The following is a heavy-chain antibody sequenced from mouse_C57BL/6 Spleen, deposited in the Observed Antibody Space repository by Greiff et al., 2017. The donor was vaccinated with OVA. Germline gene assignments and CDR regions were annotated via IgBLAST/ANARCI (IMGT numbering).Heavy chain of an antibody. Sequence: VQLKESGPGLVKPSQSLSLTCSVTGYSITSGYYWNWIRQFPGNKLEWMGYISYDGSNNYNPSLKNRISITRDTSKNQFFLKLNSVTTEDTATYYCARVNGYDGWFAYWGQGTLVTVSA. CDR1: GYSITSGYY. CDR2: ISYDGSN. D-gene: IGHD2-2*01. J-gene: IGHJ3*01. V-gene: IGHV3-6*01. CDR3: ARVNGYDGWFAY.